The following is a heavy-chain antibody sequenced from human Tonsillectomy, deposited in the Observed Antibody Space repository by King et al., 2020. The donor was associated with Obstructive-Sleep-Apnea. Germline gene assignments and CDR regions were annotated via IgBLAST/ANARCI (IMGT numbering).Heavy chain of an antibody. CDR2: IYSSGTT. V-gene: IGHV4-4*07. D-gene: IGHD2-21*02. J-gene: IGHJ4*02. CDR1: GASISNYY. CDR3: ARDPGYCGGDCYFDY. Sequence: VQLQVSGPGLVKPAETLSLTCTVSGASISNYYWSWIRQPAGKGLEWIGRIYSSGTTNHYPSLKSRVTLSVDTSKNQFSLKLTSVTAADTAVYYCARDPGYCGGDCYFDYWGQGTLVTVSS.